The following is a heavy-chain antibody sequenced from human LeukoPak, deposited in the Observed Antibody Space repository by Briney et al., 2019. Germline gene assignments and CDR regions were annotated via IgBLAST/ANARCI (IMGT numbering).Heavy chain of an antibody. CDR2: INPDSGGT. CDR3: ARTGNLWFGESHDAFDI. D-gene: IGHD3-10*01. V-gene: IGHV1-2*06. CDR1: GYTFTGYY. Sequence: GASVKVSCKASGYTFTGYYMHWVRQAPGQGLEWMGRINPDSGGTNYAQKFQGRVTITRNTSISTAYMELSSLRSEDTAVYYCARTGNLWFGESHDAFDIWGQGTMVTVSS. J-gene: IGHJ3*02.